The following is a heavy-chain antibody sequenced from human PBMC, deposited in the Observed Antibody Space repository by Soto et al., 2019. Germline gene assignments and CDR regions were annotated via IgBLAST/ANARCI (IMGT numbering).Heavy chain of an antibody. V-gene: IGHV3-33*01. CDR3: ARDLRGYCSSTSCFSFDY. Sequence: QVQLVESGGGVVQPGRSLRLSCAASGFTFSSYGMHLVRQAPGKGLEWVAVIWYDGSNKYYADSVKGRFTISRDNSKNTLYLQMNSLRAEDTAVYYCARDLRGYCSSTSCFSFDYWGQGTLVTVSS. CDR1: GFTFSSYG. D-gene: IGHD2-2*01. J-gene: IGHJ4*02. CDR2: IWYDGSNK.